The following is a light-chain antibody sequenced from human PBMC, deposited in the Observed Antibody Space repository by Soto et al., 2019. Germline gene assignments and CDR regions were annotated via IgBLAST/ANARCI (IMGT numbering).Light chain of an antibody. Sequence: QSVLTQPPSVSGAPGQRVTISCTGSSSNIGAGYDVHWYQQLPGTAPKLLIYGNSNRPSGVPDRFSGSKSGTSASLAITGLQAEDEADYYCCSYTSSSIRVFGGGTKLTVL. CDR1: SSNIGAGYD. CDR2: GNS. J-gene: IGLJ3*02. CDR3: CSYTSSSIRV. V-gene: IGLV1-40*01.